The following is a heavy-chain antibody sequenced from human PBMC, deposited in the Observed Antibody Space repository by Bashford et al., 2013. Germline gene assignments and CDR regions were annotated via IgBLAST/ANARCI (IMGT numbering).Heavy chain of an antibody. V-gene: IGHV1-2*02. Sequence: WVRQAPGQGLEWMGWINPDSGGTNYAQKFQGRVTMTRDTSISTAYMELSRLRSDDTAVYYCARDGPVVGVWNAFDVWGQGQVVTVSS. J-gene: IGHJ3*01. D-gene: IGHD1-26*01. CDR3: ARDGPVVGVWNAFDV. CDR2: INPDSGGT.